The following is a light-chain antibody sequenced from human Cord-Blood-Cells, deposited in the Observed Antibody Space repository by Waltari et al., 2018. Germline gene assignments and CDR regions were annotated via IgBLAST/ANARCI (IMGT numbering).Light chain of an antibody. CDR3: SSYTSSSTLV. CDR1: SSDAGGYNY. J-gene: IGLJ3*02. Sequence: QSALTQPASVSGSPGQSITISGTGTSSDAGGYNYVSWYQQHPGKAPKLMIYDVSNRPSGVSNRFSGSKSGNTASLTISGLQAEDEADYYCSSYTSSSTLVFGGGTKLTVL. CDR2: DVS. V-gene: IGLV2-14*01.